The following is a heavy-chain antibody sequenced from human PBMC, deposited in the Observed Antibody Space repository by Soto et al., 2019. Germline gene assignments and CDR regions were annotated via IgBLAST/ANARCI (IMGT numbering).Heavy chain of an antibody. CDR3: ARGHLRWGDYGVRYFDY. CDR1: GGYFSGYY. D-gene: IGHD4-17*01. CDR2: INHSGST. J-gene: IGHJ4*02. V-gene: IGHV4-34*01. Sequence: QVQLQQWGAGLLKPSETLSLTCAVYGGYFSGYYWSWIRQPPGKGLEWMGEINHSGSTNYNPSLKSRVTISVGTSKNEFSLKLSSVTAADTAVYYCARGHLRWGDYGVRYFDYWGQGTLVSVSS.